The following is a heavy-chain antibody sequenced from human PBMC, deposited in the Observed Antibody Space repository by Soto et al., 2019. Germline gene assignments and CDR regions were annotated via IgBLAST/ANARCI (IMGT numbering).Heavy chain of an antibody. V-gene: IGHV4-59*01. J-gene: IGHJ6*02. CDR3: ARAPYMHYYYYGMDV. CDR1: GGSIISYY. Sequence: PSETLSLTCTFSGGSIISYYWSWIRQPPGKGLEWIGYIYYSGSTNYNPSLKSRVTISVDTSKNQFSLKLSSVTAADTAVYYCARAPYMHYYYYGMDVWGQGTTVTVSS. CDR2: IYYSGST.